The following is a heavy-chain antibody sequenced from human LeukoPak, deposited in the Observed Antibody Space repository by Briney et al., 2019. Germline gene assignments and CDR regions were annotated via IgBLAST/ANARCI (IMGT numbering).Heavy chain of an antibody. CDR3: AKDSPVCSF. J-gene: IGHJ4*02. CDR1: GFTFSSHA. D-gene: IGHD3-16*01. V-gene: IGHV3-23*01. Sequence: PGASLRLTCAASGFTFSSHAMSWVRQAPGKGLEWVSAISDSGDRTYYADFVKGRFTISRYDSKNTLYLQMNSLRAEDTAAYYCAKDSPVCSFWGQGTLVTVSS. CDR2: ISDSGDRT.